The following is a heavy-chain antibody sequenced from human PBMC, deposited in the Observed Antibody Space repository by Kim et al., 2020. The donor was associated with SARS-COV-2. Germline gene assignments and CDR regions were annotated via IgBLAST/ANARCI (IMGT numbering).Heavy chain of an antibody. Sequence: SETLSLTCAVYGGSFSGYYWSWIRQPPGKGLEWIGEINHSGSTNYNPSLKSRVTISVDTSKNQFSLKLSSVTAADTAVYYCARAHSSGGSLYYYGMDVWGQGTTVTVSS. V-gene: IGHV4-34*01. CDR3: ARAHSSGGSLYYYGMDV. J-gene: IGHJ6*02. D-gene: IGHD6-19*01. CDR1: GGSFSGYY. CDR2: INHSGST.